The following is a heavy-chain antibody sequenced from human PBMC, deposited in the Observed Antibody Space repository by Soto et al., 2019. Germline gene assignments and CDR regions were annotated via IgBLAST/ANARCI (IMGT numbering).Heavy chain of an antibody. CDR2: IDGSSTSL. CDR3: ARDSGGSGYPDFAY. Sequence: EVQLVESGGGLVQPGGSLRLSCEASGFTFSNYKMNWVRHTPGKGLEWLSIIDGSSTSLYSADSVKGRFTTSRDNAKNSLYLEMNSLRDEDTAVYYCARDSGGSGYPDFAYWGQGILVTVSS. V-gene: IGHV3-48*02. CDR1: GFTFSNYK. J-gene: IGHJ4*02. D-gene: IGHD3-22*01.